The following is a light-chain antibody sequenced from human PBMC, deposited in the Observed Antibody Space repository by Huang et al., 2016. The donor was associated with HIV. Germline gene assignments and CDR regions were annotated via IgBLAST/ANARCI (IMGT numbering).Light chain of an antibody. V-gene: IGKV3-15*01. CDR3: QQYNDWPPIT. CDR1: ESISSS. CDR2: DAS. Sequence: EIVMTQSPGTLSVSPGERVTLSCRASESISSSLAWYQQASGQAPRLLIYDASTRATGVPARFSGSGSGTNFTLTISSLQSEDFAVYYCQQYNDWPPITFGQGTRVDIK. J-gene: IGKJ5*01.